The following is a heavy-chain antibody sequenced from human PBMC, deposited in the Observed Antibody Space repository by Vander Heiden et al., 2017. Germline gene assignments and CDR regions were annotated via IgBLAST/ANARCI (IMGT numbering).Heavy chain of an antibody. V-gene: IGHV1-18*01. D-gene: IGHD2-2*01. Sequence: QVQLVQSGAEVKKPAASVKVSCKASGYTFPNYGISWVRQAPGQGLEWMGWISAYSGNTRYAQKLHGRVTTTTDTSTSTAYMELRSLRSDDTAVYYGARAGPDRTPGYCTSTSCFSNWFDPWGQGTLVTVSS. CDR3: ARAGPDRTPGYCTSTSCFSNWFDP. CDR1: GYTFPNYG. J-gene: IGHJ5*02. CDR2: ISAYSGNT.